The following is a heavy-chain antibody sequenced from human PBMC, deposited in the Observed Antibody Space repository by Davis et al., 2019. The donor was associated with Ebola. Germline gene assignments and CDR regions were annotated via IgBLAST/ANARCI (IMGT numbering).Heavy chain of an antibody. Sequence: SETLSLTCAVYGGSFSGYCWSWIRQPPGKGLEWIGEINHSGSTNYNPSLKSRVTISVDTSKNQFSLKLSSVTAADTAVYYCARPWYSGTYYDAYDIWGQGTMVAVSS. CDR1: GGSFSGYC. J-gene: IGHJ3*02. CDR2: INHSGST. CDR3: ARPWYSGTYYDAYDI. D-gene: IGHD1-26*01. V-gene: IGHV4-34*01.